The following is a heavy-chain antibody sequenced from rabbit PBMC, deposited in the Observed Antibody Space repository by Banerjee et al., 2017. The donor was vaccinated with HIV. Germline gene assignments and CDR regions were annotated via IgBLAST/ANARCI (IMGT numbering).Heavy chain of an antibody. D-gene: IGHD4-1*01. J-gene: IGHJ4*01. CDR3: ARDLAGVIGWNFDL. Sequence: QEQLEESGGDLVKPEGSLTLTCTASGFSFSGNYWICWVRQAPGKGLEWIACIYAGSSGSAYYASWAKGRFTTSKTSSTTVTLHLNSLTAADTATYFCARDLAGVIGWNFDLWGPGPLVTVS. V-gene: IGHV1S45*01. CDR1: GFSFSGNYW. CDR2: IYAGSSGSA.